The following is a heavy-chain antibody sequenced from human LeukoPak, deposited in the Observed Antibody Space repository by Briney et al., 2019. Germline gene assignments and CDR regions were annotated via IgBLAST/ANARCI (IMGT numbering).Heavy chain of an antibody. Sequence: ASVKVSCKASGGTFSSYAISWVRQAPGQGLEWMGRIIPILGIANYAQKFQGRVTITADKSTSTAYMELSSLRSEDTAVYYCARGGDYRWFDPWGQGTLVTVSS. CDR1: GGTFSSYA. V-gene: IGHV1-69*04. CDR3: ARGGDYRWFDP. CDR2: IIPILGIA. J-gene: IGHJ5*02. D-gene: IGHD4-17*01.